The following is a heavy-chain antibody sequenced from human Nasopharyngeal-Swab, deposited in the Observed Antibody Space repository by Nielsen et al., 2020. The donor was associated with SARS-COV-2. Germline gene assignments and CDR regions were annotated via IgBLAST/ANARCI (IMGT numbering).Heavy chain of an antibody. V-gene: IGHV4-4*02. CDR3: ARDVVGATTTDAFDI. CDR1: GGSISSSNW. J-gene: IGHJ3*02. D-gene: IGHD1-26*01. Sequence: SETLSLTCAVSGGSISSSNWWSCVRQPPGKGLEWIGEIYHSGSTNYNPSLKSRVTISVDESMNQFSLKLSSVTAADTAVYFCARDVVGATTTDAFDIWGQGTMVTVSS. CDR2: IYHSGST.